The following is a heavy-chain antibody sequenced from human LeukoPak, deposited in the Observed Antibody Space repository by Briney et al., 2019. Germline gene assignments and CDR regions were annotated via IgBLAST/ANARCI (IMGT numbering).Heavy chain of an antibody. J-gene: IGHJ4*02. Sequence: GGSLRLSCAASGFTFSTYSMNWVRQAPGKGLEWVSSITTSSTYIYYADSVKGRFTISRDNANNSLYLQMNSLRAEDTAVYYCARGYSSTTFDYWGQGTLVTVSS. CDR2: ITTSSTYI. D-gene: IGHD6-13*01. V-gene: IGHV3-21*01. CDR1: GFTFSTYS. CDR3: ARGYSSTTFDY.